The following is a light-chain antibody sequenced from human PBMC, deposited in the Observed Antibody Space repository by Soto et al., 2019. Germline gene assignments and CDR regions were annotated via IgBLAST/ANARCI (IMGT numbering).Light chain of an antibody. V-gene: IGLV1-44*01. CDR3: ATWDDGLSAYV. CDR2: SNS. J-gene: IGLJ1*01. Sequence: QSVLTQPPSASGTHGQRVTFSCSGSSSNIGGNTVSWFQHLPRTAPKLLIFSNSQRPSGVPDRFSGAKSGTSASLAISGLQSEDEANYYCATWDDGLSAYVFGTGTKFTVL. CDR1: SSNIGGNT.